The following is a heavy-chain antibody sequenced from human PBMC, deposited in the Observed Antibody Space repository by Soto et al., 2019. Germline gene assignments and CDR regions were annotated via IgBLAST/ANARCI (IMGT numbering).Heavy chain of an antibody. D-gene: IGHD4-4*01. V-gene: IGHV4-34*01. Sequence: SETLSLTCAVYGGSFSGYYWTWIRQPPGKGLEWIGEINRSGFTNYNPSLKSRVTMSVDTPKTLFSLRLSSLTAADTAVYYCARVYSRTRGYFDSWGQGTLVTVS. CDR1: GGSFSGYY. J-gene: IGHJ4*02. CDR3: ARVYSRTRGYFDS. CDR2: INRSGFT.